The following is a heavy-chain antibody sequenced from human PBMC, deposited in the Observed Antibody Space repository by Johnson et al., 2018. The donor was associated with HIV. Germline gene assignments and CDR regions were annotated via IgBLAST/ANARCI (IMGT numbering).Heavy chain of an antibody. Sequence: QVQLVESGGGVVQPGRSLRLSCAASGFTFSSYPMHWVRQAPGKGLEWVAVISYDGGNKYYADSVKGRFTISRDNSKNTLYLQMNSLRAEDTAVYYCARGDGYRRAFDIWGQGTMVTVSS. CDR1: GFTFSSYP. J-gene: IGHJ3*02. CDR2: ISYDGGNK. CDR3: ARGDGYRRAFDI. V-gene: IGHV3-30*04. D-gene: IGHD1-1*01.